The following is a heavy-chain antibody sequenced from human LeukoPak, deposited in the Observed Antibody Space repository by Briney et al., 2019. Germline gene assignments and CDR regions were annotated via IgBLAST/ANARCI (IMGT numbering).Heavy chain of an antibody. Sequence: GGSLRLSCAASGFTVSSNYMSWVRQAPGKGLEWVSVIYSGGSTYYADSVKGRFTISRDNSKNTLYLQMNSLGAEDTAVYYCARSRGTSSSYYYYYGMDVWGQGTTVAVSS. CDR1: GFTVSSNY. D-gene: IGHD6-6*01. CDR2: IYSGGST. V-gene: IGHV3-53*01. CDR3: ARSRGTSSSYYYYYGMDV. J-gene: IGHJ6*02.